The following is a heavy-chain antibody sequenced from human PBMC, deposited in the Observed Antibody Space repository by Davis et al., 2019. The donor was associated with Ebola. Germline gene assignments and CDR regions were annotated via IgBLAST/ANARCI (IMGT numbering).Heavy chain of an antibody. V-gene: IGHV3-30-3*01. J-gene: IGHJ4*02. CDR2: ISYDGVTK. Sequence: PGGSLRLSCAASGFSFSADAMHWVRQAPGKGMDWPTVISYDGVTKFCADSVRGRFTISRDNSKNSLYLEMNSLRTEDTAFYYCARSTTGSPHPFNYWGQGTLVTVSS. CDR3: ARSTTGSPHPFNY. CDR1: GFSFSADA. D-gene: IGHD1-26*01.